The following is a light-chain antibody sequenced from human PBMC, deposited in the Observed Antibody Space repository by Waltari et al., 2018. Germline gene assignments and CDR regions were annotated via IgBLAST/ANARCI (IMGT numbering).Light chain of an antibody. Sequence: QSVLTPPPSVSAAPGQKCTIDCSGSSSNMVINFISSYQHLPGTAPKLLIYYNDQRPSGIPDRFSGSKSGTSATLGITGLQTGDEADYYCGTWDNSLSAGVIGGGTKLTVL. CDR3: GTWDNSLSAGV. CDR1: SSNMVINF. CDR2: YND. V-gene: IGLV1-51*01. J-gene: IGLJ3*02.